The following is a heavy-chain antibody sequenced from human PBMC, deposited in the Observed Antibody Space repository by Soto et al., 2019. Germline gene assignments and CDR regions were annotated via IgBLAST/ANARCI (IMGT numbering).Heavy chain of an antibody. J-gene: IGHJ6*03. CDR1: GGSFSGYY. Sequence: SETLSLTCAVYGGSFSGYYWSWIRQPPGKGLEWIGEINHSGSTNYNPSLKSRVTISVDTSKNQFSLKLSSVTAADTAVYYCARGRRIAGMDVWGKGTTVTVSS. D-gene: IGHD6-13*01. CDR3: ARGRRIAGMDV. CDR2: INHSGST. V-gene: IGHV4-34*01.